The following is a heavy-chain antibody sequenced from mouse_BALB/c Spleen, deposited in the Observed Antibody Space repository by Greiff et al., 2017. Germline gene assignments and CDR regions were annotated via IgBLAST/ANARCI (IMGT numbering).Heavy chain of an antibody. D-gene: IGHD1-1*01. CDR3: AREGITTVVATRYAMDY. J-gene: IGHJ4*01. CDR2: INPYNDGT. Sequence: VQLKESGPELVKPGASVKMSCKASGYTFTSYVMHWVKQKPGQGLEWIGYINPYNDGTKYNEKFKGKATLTSDKSSSTAYMELSSLTSEDSAVYYCAREGITTVVATRYAMDYWGQGTSVTVAS. CDR1: GYTFTSYV. V-gene: IGHV1-14*01.